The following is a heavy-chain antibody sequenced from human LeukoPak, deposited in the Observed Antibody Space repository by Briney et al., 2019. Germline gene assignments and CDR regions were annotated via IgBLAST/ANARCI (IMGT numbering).Heavy chain of an antibody. CDR1: GFTVSSNY. CDR3: ARDTDDFQGLDI. D-gene: IGHD3-3*01. Sequence: GGSLSLPCAASGFTVSSNYMSWVRQAPGKGLEWVANINLDGNGRFYVDSVKGRFTISRDNNKKSVYLQMNSLRAEDTAVYYCARDTDDFQGLDIWGQGTRVTVSS. V-gene: IGHV3-7*01. J-gene: IGHJ3*02. CDR2: INLDGNGR.